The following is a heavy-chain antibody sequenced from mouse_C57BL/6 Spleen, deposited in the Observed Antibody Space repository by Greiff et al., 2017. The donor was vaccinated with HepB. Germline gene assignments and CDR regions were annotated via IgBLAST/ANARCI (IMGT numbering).Heavy chain of an antibody. J-gene: IGHJ4*01. Sequence: VKLVESGAELVRPGASVTLSCKASGYTFTDYEMHWVKQTPVHGLEWIGAIDPETGGTAYNQKFKGKAILTADKSSSTAYMELRSLTSEDSAVYYCTREDYGRLYAMDYWGQGTSVTVSS. CDR3: TREDYGRLYAMDY. CDR1: GYTFTDYE. V-gene: IGHV1-15*01. D-gene: IGHD1-1*01. CDR2: IDPETGGT.